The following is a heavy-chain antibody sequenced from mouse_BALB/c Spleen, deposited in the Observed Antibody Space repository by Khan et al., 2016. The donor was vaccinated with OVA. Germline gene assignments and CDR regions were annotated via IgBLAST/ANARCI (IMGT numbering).Heavy chain of an antibody. J-gene: IGHJ2*01. CDR3: ARTGYYYFDY. V-gene: IGHV5-17*02. Sequence: EVELVESGGGLVQTGGSRKLSCAASGFTFSGFGMNWVRQAPEKGLEWVAYISSYSNTLYYADTVQGRFTISRDHPKNTLIQLRTSLRSEDTAMYYCARTGYYYFDYWGQGTTVTVSS. D-gene: IGHD2-3*01. CDR1: GFTFSGFG. CDR2: ISSYSNTL.